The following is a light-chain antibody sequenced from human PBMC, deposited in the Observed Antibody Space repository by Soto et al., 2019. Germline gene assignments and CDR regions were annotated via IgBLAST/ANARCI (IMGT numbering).Light chain of an antibody. CDR1: NSNIGSNT. Sequence: QSVLTQPPSASGAPGQRVTISCSGSNSNIGSNTVNWFQHLPGTAPKLLIYGNNQRPSGVPDRFSGSKPDTSATLAISGLQSEDEGDYYCAALDDSLNGYVFGTGTKVTVL. V-gene: IGLV1-44*01. CDR3: AALDDSLNGYV. CDR2: GNN. J-gene: IGLJ1*01.